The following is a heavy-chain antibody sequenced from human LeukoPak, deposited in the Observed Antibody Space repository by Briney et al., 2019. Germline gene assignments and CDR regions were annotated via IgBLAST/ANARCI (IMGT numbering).Heavy chain of an antibody. J-gene: IGHJ4*02. Sequence: KLGGSLRLSCAASGFTFSSYSMNWVRQAPGKGLEWVSSISSSSSYIYYADSVKGRFTISRDNAKNSLYLQMNSLRAEDTAVYYCARDFGIDSSGEGNDYWGQGTLVTVSS. CDR1: GFTFSSYS. CDR3: ARDFGIDSSGEGNDY. CDR2: ISSSSSYI. V-gene: IGHV3-21*01. D-gene: IGHD3-22*01.